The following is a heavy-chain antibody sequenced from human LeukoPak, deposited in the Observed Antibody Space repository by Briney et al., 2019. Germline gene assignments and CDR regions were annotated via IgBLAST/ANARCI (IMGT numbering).Heavy chain of an antibody. V-gene: IGHV1-69*13. CDR3: ARASMGLSYNYYHCMDV. CDR2: IIPIFGTA. CDR1: GGTFSNYA. D-gene: IGHD2-2*01. J-gene: IGHJ6*02. Sequence: SVKVSCKASGGTFSNYAISWVRQAPGQGLEWMGGIIPIFGTANYAQKFQGRVTITADESTSTAYMELSSLRSEDTAVYYCARASMGLSYNYYHCMDVWGQGTTVTVSS.